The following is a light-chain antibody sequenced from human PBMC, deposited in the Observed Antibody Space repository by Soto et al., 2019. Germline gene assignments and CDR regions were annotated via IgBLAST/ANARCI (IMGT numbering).Light chain of an antibody. Sequence: DIQMTQCPPTLSASVGDRVTITCGASQSINNYLAWYQQVSGKAPRLLMYRASDSESGVPSRFSGSGSGTEFTLIISRLQPDDFATYYCQQYHAYPYTFGQGTKV. J-gene: IGKJ2*01. CDR2: RAS. CDR1: QSINNY. CDR3: QQYHAYPYT. V-gene: IGKV1-5*03.